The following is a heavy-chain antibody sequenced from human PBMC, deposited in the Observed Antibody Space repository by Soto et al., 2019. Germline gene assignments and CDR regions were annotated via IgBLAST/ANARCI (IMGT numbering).Heavy chain of an antibody. D-gene: IGHD5-18*01. CDR2: IYYSGTT. V-gene: IGHV4-59*08. Sequence: QVQLQESGPGLVKPSETLSLTCTVSGGSISSYYWSWIWQPPGKGLEWIGYIYYSGTTNYNPSLTSRVTISVHTSKNQLSLQLSSVTAAATAVYYCATRYGYSFDYWGQGTLLTVSS. CDR3: ATRYGYSFDY. CDR1: GGSISSYY. J-gene: IGHJ4*02.